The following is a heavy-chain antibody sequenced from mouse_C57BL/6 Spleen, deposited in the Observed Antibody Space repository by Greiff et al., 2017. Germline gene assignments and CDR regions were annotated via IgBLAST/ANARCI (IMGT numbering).Heavy chain of an antibody. J-gene: IGHJ1*03. CDR1: GYTFTSYW. Sequence: QVQLQQPGTELAKPGASVKLSCKASGYTFTSYWMHWVKQRPGQGLEWIGNINPSNGGANYNEKFKSKATLTVDKSSSTAYMQLSSLTSEDSAVYYCARGGYGGYCVFDGGTGTTVTVSS. CDR2: INPSNGGA. CDR3: ARGGYGGYCVFD. V-gene: IGHV1-53*01. D-gene: IGHD2-3*01.